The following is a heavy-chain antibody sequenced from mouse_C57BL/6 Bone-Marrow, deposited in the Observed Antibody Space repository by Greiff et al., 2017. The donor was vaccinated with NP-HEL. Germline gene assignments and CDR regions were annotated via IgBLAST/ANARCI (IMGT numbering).Heavy chain of an antibody. CDR3: ARNGGYYGGFAY. Sequence: QVQLKESGAELVRPGASVKLSCKASGYTFTDYYINWVKQRPGQGLEWIARIYPGSGNTYYNEKFKGKATLTAEKSSSTAYMQLSSLTSEDSAVYFCARNGGYYGGFAYWGQGTLVTVSA. J-gene: IGHJ3*01. CDR1: GYTFTDYY. V-gene: IGHV1-76*01. D-gene: IGHD2-3*01. CDR2: IYPGSGNT.